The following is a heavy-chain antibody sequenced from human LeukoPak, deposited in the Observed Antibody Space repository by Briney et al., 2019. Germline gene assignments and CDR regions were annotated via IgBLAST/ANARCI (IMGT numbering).Heavy chain of an antibody. V-gene: IGHV1-69*13. CDR1: GYTFTSYG. CDR3: ARDLVGSAISYSSGAWDY. CDR2: IIPLFGSA. Sequence: GASVKVSCKASGYTFTSYGISWVRQAPGQGLEWMGGIIPLFGSADYAQKFQGRVTFTADESTSTAYMELSSLRPEDTAVYYCARDLVGSAISYSSGAWDYWGQGTLVTVSS. D-gene: IGHD3-10*01. J-gene: IGHJ4*02.